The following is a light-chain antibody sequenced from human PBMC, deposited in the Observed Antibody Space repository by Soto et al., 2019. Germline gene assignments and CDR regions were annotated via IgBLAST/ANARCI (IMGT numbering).Light chain of an antibody. CDR3: SSHAGSDSSV. CDR2: EVN. CDR1: SSDVGGYNY. V-gene: IGLV2-8*01. J-gene: IGLJ2*01. Sequence: QSALTQPPSASGSPGRSVTISCTGTSSDVGGYNYVSWYQQLPGKAPKLMIYEVNKRPSGVPDRFSGSKSGNTASLTVSGLQAEDEADYYCSSHAGSDSSVFGGGTKLTVL.